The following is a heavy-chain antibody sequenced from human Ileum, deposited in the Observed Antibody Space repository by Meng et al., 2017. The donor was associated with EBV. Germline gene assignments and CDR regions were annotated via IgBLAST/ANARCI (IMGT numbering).Heavy chain of an antibody. CDR1: GGSVSSGGNY. V-gene: IGHV4-61*08. CDR3: ARDGYSSGSD. CDR2: IYNSGST. D-gene: IGHD6-19*01. Sequence: VQLQESGPGLVKPSETLPLTCSVSGGSVSSGGNYWSWIRQPPGKGLEWIGYIYNSGSTNYNPSLKSRVTISVDTSKNQFSLKLSSVTAADTAVYYCARDGYSSGSDWGQGTLVTVSS. J-gene: IGHJ4*02.